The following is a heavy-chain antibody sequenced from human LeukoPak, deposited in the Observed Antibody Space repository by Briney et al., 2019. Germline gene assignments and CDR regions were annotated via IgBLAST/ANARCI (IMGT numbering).Heavy chain of an antibody. J-gene: IGHJ5*02. CDR3: ARVALPEVPAAMRGFWFDP. D-gene: IGHD2-2*01. CDR1: GGTFSSYA. V-gene: IGHV1-69*05. CDR2: IIPIFGTA. Sequence: GASVKVSCKASGGTFSSYAISWVRQAPGQGLEWMGGIIPIFGTANYAQKFQGRVTITTDESTSTAYMELSSLRSEDTAVCYCARVALPEVPAAMRGFWFDPWGQGTLVTVSS.